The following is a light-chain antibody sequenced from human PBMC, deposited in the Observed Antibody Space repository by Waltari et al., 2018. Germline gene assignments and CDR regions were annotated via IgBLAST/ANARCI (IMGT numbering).Light chain of an antibody. CDR2: GYS. Sequence: YRQHPGGAPKLLIYGYSSRPSGVPDRFSGSKSGTSASLAITGLQAEDEADYYCQSFDSSLSGVVFGGGTKLTVL. J-gene: IGLJ2*01. V-gene: IGLV1-40*01. CDR3: QSFDSSLSGVV.